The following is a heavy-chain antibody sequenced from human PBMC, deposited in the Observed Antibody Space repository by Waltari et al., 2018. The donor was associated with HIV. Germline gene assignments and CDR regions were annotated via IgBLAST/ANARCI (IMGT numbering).Heavy chain of an antibody. V-gene: IGHV4-34*01. D-gene: IGHD6-19*01. J-gene: IGHJ4*02. CDR1: GGSFSGYY. CDR2: INHSGST. CDR3: ARGANPSLAADY. Sequence: QVQLQQWGAGLLKPSETLSLTCAVYGGSFSGYYWSWIRQPPGKGLEWIGEINHSGSTNYNPSLKSRVTISVDTSKNQFSLKLSSVTAADTAVYYCARGANPSLAADYWGQGTLVTVSS.